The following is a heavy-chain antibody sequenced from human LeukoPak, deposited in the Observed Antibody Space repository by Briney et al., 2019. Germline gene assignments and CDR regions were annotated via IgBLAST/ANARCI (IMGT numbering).Heavy chain of an antibody. Sequence: GGSLRLSCAASGFTFSSYAMHWVRQAPGKGLEWVAVISYDGSNKYYADSVKGRFTISRDNSKNTLYLQMNSLRAEDTAVYYCARARWRQQLVYYFDYWGQGTLVTVSS. CDR3: ARARWRQQLVYYFDY. V-gene: IGHV3-30-3*01. CDR1: GFTFSSYA. J-gene: IGHJ4*02. CDR2: ISYDGSNK. D-gene: IGHD6-13*01.